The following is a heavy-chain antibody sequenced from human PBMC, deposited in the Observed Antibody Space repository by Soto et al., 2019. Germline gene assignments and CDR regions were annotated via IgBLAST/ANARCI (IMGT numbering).Heavy chain of an antibody. J-gene: IGHJ6*02. V-gene: IGHV4-61*01. Sequence: QVQLQESGPGLVKPSETLSLACIVSGDSVISVRYFWSWIRQPPGKELEWIGHIYDNGGTSYNPSLESRVTISIDTSQNQFSLKLRTLTAADTAVYYCARVLSGAEYAYGLEVWGQGTTVTVSS. CDR3: ARVLSGAEYAYGLEV. D-gene: IGHD2-15*01. CDR2: IYDNGGT. CDR1: GDSVISVRYF.